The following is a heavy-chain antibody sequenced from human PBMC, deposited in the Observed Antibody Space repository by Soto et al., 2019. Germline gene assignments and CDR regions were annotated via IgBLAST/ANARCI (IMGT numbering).Heavy chain of an antibody. CDR3: ASTKYDSSAYYDWYLGL. CDR2: IIPIFGTA. J-gene: IGHJ2*01. V-gene: IGHV1-69*06. CDR1: EDTFRNYA. D-gene: IGHD3-22*01. Sequence: QVELVQSGAEVKKPGSSVKVSCQASEDTFRNYAISWVRQAPGQGLEWMGGIIPIFGTANYAQKFQGRVKITADKSANTVYLELSSLRAEDTAVYYCASTKYDSSAYYDWYLGLWGRSTLVTVSS.